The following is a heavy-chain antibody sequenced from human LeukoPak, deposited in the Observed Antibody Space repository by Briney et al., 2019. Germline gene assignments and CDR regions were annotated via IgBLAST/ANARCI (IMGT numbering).Heavy chain of an antibody. Sequence: GGSLRLSCAASGFTLSSSAMSWVRQAPGKGLEWVSAISGSGGSTYYAESVKGRFTISRDNSKNTLYLQTNSLRADDTAVYYCAKERGSGSYYDYYYYMDVWGKGTTVTVSS. CDR3: AKERGSGSYYDYYYYMDV. D-gene: IGHD3-10*01. V-gene: IGHV3-23*01. CDR2: ISGSGGST. CDR1: GFTLSSSA. J-gene: IGHJ6*03.